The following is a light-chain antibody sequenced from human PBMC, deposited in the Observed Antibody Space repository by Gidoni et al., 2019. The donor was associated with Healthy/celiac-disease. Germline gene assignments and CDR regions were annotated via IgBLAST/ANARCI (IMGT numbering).Light chain of an antibody. CDR3: QQYNSYSYT. CDR2: KAS. CDR1: QSISSW. V-gene: IGKV1-5*03. J-gene: IGKJ2*01. Sequence: DIQMTQSPSTLSASVGDRVTITCRASQSISSWLAWYQQKPGKAPKLLIYKASSLESGVPSRFSGSGSGTEFTLTISSLQPDDIATYYCQQYNSYSYTFXXXTKLEIK.